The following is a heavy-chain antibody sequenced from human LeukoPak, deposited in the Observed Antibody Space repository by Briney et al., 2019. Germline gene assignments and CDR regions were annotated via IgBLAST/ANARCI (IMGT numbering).Heavy chain of an antibody. D-gene: IGHD1-26*01. CDR2: ISYDGSNK. V-gene: IGHV3-30-3*01. J-gene: IGHJ4*02. CDR3: AKDPVKWELQKNYFDY. CDR1: GFTFSSYA. Sequence: QPGGSLRLSCAASGFTFSSYAMPWVRQAPGKGLEWVAVISYDGSNKYYADSVKGRFTISRDNSKNTLYLQMNSLRAEDTAVYYCAKDPVKWELQKNYFDYWGQGTLVTVSS.